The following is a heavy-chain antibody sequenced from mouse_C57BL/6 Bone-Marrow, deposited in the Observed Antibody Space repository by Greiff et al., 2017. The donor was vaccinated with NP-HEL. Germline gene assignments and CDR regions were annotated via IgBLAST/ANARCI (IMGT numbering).Heavy chain of an antibody. Sequence: EVQLVESGGGLVQPGGSMKLSCVASGFTFSNYWMNWVRQSPEKGLEWVAQIRLKSDNYATHYAESVKGRFTISRDDSKSSVYLQMNNLRAEDTGIYYCTGVYYYGSSYLFAYWGQGTLVTVSA. CDR1: GFTFSNYW. J-gene: IGHJ3*01. V-gene: IGHV6-3*01. CDR3: TGVYYYGSSYLFAY. CDR2: IRLKSDNYAT. D-gene: IGHD1-1*01.